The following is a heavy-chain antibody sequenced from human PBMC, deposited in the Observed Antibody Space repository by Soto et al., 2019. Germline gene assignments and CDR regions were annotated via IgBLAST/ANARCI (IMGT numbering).Heavy chain of an antibody. CDR1: CYTFTSYG. J-gene: IGHJ4*02. V-gene: IGHV1-18*04. Sequence: SVKVSCKASCYTFTSYGLNWVRRAPGQGLEWMGRIASHDGSTVSAQKLQGRVTMTTDTSTSTAYMELRSLRSDDTAVYYCARASSDFDYWGQGTLVTVYS. CDR3: ARASSDFDY. CDR2: IASHDGST.